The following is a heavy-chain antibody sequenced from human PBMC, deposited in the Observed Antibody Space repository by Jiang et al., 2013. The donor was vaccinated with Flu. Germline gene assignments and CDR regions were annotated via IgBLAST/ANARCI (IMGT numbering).Heavy chain of an antibody. CDR1: GGSISTTNYY. Sequence: GPGLVKPSETLSLTCTVSGGSISTTNYYWAWVRQSPGKGLEWIGVIYYTGSTHYNPSLKSRVTLSVDTSKNQFSLKLSSVTAADTAVYYCARHSYSSGWYGDLDYWGQGTPGSPSPQ. J-gene: IGHJ4*02. CDR3: ARHSYSSGWYGDLDY. V-gene: IGHV4-39*01. CDR2: IYYTGST. D-gene: IGHD6-19*01.